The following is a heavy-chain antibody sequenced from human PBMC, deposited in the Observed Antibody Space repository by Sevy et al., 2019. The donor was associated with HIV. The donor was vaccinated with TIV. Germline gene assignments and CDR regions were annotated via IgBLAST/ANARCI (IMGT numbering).Heavy chain of an antibody. Sequence: SGTLSLTCSVSGGSISSYFWTWVRQSPGKGLEWIGNIYFTGNTDYSPSLKSRVTLSLDTSKSQFSLTLKSVTAADTAIYFCAGDSTTRPRVLDYWGQGTLVTVSS. J-gene: IGHJ4*02. CDR2: IYFTGNT. CDR1: GGSISSYF. CDR3: AGDSTTRPRVLDY. D-gene: IGHD1-1*01. V-gene: IGHV4-59*01.